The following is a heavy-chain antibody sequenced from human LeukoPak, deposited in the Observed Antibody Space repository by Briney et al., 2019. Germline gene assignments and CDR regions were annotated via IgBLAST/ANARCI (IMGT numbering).Heavy chain of an antibody. D-gene: IGHD6-25*01. J-gene: IGHJ4*02. CDR1: GDSVSSNSVT. CDR3: ARVFTSSGPYYFDY. Sequence: SQTLSLTCAISGDSVSSNSVTWNWIRQSPSGGLEWLGRTYYRSKWYNDYAVSVKSRMTINPDTSKNQLSLQLNSVTPEDTAVYYCARVFTSSGPYYFDYWGQGTLVTVSS. CDR2: TYYRSKWYN. V-gene: IGHV6-1*01.